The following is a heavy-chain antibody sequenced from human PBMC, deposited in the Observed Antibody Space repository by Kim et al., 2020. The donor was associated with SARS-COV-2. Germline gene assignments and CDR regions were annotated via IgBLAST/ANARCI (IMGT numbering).Heavy chain of an antibody. D-gene: IGHD2-15*01. CDR3: AKDQGWSLSYYFDY. V-gene: IGHV3-23*01. Sequence: ADSGTSRFTISRDNSKNTLYLQMNSLGAEDTAVYYCAKDQGWSLSYYFDYWGQGTLVTVSS. J-gene: IGHJ4*02.